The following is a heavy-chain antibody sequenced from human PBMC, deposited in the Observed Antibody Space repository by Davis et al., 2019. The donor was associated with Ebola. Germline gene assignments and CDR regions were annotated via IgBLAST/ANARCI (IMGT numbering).Heavy chain of an antibody. CDR3: TTEREVLLWFGELLYRRGPGGFDY. CDR1: GFPFSVYF. J-gene: IGHJ4*02. D-gene: IGHD3-10*01. CDR2: IKSKTDGGTT. Sequence: GESLKISCAASGFPFSVYFMDWVRLTPGKGLEWVGRIKSKTDGGTTDYAAPVKGRFTISRDDSKNTLYLQMNSLKTEDTAVYYCTTEREVLLWFGELLYRRGPGGFDYWGQGTLVTVSS. V-gene: IGHV3-15*01.